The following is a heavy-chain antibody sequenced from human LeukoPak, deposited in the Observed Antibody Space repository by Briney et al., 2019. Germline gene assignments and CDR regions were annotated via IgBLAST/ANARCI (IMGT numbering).Heavy chain of an antibody. J-gene: IGHJ4*02. V-gene: IGHV3-21*04. CDR2: ISSSSSYI. CDR3: AKDNSGSYSHGNDY. D-gene: IGHD1-26*01. CDR1: GFTFSSYS. Sequence: GGSLRLSCAASGFTFSSYSMNWVRQAPGKGLEWVSSISSSSSYIYYADSVKGRFTISRDNAKNTLYLQMNSLRAEDTAVYYCAKDNSGSYSHGNDYWGQGTLVTVSS.